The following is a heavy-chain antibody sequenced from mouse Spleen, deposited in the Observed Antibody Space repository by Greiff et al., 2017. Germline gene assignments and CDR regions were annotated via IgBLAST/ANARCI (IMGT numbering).Heavy chain of an antibody. V-gene: IGHV1-74*01. CDR2: IDPSDSET. D-gene: IGHD1-1*01. CDR3: ARSYYGSTPFAY. Sequence: QVQLQQSGAELVKPGASVKLSCKASGYTFTSYWMHWVKQRPGQGLEWIGMIDPSDSETRLNQKFKDKATLTVDKSSSTAYMQLSSPTSEDSAVYYCARSYYGSTPFAYWGQGTLVTVSA. J-gene: IGHJ3*01. CDR1: GYTFTSYW.